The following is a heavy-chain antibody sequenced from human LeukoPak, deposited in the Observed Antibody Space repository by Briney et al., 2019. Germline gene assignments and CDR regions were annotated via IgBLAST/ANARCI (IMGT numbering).Heavy chain of an antibody. CDR1: GGTFTSYA. D-gene: IGHD4-17*01. V-gene: IGHV1-69*04. Sequence: GASVKVSCKASGGTFTSYAISWVRQAPGQGLEWMGRIIPILDIGNSAQKFQGRVTITADKFTFTAYMELSSLRSEDTAVYYCAREGPWGDGDYERPPFDYWGQGTLVTVSS. J-gene: IGHJ4*02. CDR3: AREGPWGDGDYERPPFDY. CDR2: IIPILDIG.